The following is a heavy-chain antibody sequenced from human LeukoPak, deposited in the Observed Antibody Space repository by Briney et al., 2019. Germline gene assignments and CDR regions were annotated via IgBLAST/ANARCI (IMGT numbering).Heavy chain of an antibody. Sequence: PGGSLRLSCAASGFTFRSYSMNWVRQAPGKGLEWVSSISSSSSYIYYADSVKGRFTISRDNAKNSLYLQMNSLRAEDTAVYYCASPNFGVVPASFVDYWGQGTLVTVSS. CDR1: GFTFRSYS. CDR2: ISSSSSYI. D-gene: IGHD3-3*01. CDR3: ASPNFGVVPASFVDY. J-gene: IGHJ4*02. V-gene: IGHV3-21*01.